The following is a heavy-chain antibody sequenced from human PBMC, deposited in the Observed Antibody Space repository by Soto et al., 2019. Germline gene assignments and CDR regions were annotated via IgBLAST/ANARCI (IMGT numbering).Heavy chain of an antibody. CDR3: AREGGDGIDY. CDR2: IYYSGST. V-gene: IGHV4-31*03. Sequence: SETLSLTCTVSGSSIRSGSHYWSWIRQHPGKGLEWIGYIYYSGSTYYNPSLKSRITISISTSKNQFSLKLTSVTAADTAVYYCAREGGDGIDYWGQGTLVTVSS. J-gene: IGHJ4*02. D-gene: IGHD3-16*01. CDR1: GSSIRSGSHY.